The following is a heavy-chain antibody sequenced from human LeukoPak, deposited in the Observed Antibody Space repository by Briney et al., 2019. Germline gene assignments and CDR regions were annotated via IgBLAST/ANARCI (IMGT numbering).Heavy chain of an antibody. CDR2: IYTSGST. V-gene: IGHV4-4*07. J-gene: IGHJ5*02. D-gene: IGHD2-2*01. Sequence: AETLSLTCTVSGGSISSYYWSWIRQPAGKGPEWIGRIYTSGSTTYNPSLKSRVTVSVDTSKNQFSLKLSSVTAADTAVYYCARDILPTDTDWFAPWGQGTLVTVPS. CDR3: ARDILPTDTDWFAP. CDR1: GGSISSYY.